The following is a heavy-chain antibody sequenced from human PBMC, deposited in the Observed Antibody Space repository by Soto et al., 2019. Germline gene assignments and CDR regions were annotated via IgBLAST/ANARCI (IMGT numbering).Heavy chain of an antibody. CDR2: ISYDGSNK. J-gene: IGHJ4*02. Sequence: GGSLRLSCAASGFTFSSYAMHWVRQAPGKGLEWVAVISYDGSNKYYADSVKGRFTISRDNSKNTLYLQMNSLRAEDTAVYYCAGAYSSMITFSFSYWGQGTLVTVSS. V-gene: IGHV3-30-3*01. CDR1: GFTFSSYA. D-gene: IGHD3-16*01. CDR3: AGAYSSMITFSFSY.